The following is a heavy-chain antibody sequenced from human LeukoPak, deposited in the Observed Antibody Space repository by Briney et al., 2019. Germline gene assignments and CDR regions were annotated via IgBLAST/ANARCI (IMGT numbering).Heavy chain of an antibody. D-gene: IGHD3-16*01. CDR2: IYYSGRT. CDR3: ERVGGPHDDPPIRSYEDKLKRLLRPRKQVDPNSYMDV. CDR1: GGSISNTDYY. J-gene: IGHJ6*03. V-gene: IGHV4-39*06. Sequence: SETLSLTCTVSGGSISNTDYYWGWIRQSPGKGLEWIGSIYYSGRTYYNPSLESRVTMSVDTPTNQFPLRLTSVTVADTAVFFCERVGGPHDDPPIRSYEDKLKRLLRPRKQVDPNSYMDVWGIGTTVTVSS.